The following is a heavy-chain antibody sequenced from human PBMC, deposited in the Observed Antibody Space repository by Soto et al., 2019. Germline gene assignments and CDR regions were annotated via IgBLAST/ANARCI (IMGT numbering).Heavy chain of an antibody. V-gene: IGHV4-30-4*01. D-gene: IGHD3-22*01. CDR2: IYYSGST. CDR1: GGSIRSGDYY. CDR3: ARHKRNYYDSSGYSYYFDY. Sequence: TLTLTCTVSGGSIRSGDYYGSWIRQPPGKGLEWIGYIYYSGSTYYNPSLKSRVTISVDTSKNQFSLKLSSVTAADTAVYYCARHKRNYYDSSGYSYYFDYWGQGTLVTVSS. J-gene: IGHJ4*02.